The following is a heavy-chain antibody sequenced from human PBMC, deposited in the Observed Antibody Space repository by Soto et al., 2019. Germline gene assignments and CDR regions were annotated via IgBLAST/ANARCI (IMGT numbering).Heavy chain of an antibody. D-gene: IGHD6-19*01. CDR1: GLTLSNYV. J-gene: IGHJ4*02. CDR3: ATRYARQWLIKSFDS. Sequence: GGSLRLSCSASGLTLSNYVVTWVCQAPGKGLEWVSGISSSGTSRYYADSVQGRCSISRDNSKNTVYLEMNSLRAEDTAVYYCATRYARQWLIKSFDSWGQGTLVTVSS. V-gene: IGHV3-23*01. CDR2: ISSSGTSR.